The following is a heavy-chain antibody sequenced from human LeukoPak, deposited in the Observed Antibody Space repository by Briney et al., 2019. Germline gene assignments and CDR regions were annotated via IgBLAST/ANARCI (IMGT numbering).Heavy chain of an antibody. CDR3: SSIAAGYGMDV. D-gene: IGHD6-13*01. V-gene: IGHV4-59*01. J-gene: IGHJ6*02. CDR2: IYYSGST. CDR1: GGSISSYY. Sequence: PSETLSLTCTVSGGSISSYYWGWIRQPPGKGREWIGYIYYSGSTIYNPSLKSRVTISVDTSKDQFSLKLSSVTAADTAVYYCSSIAAGYGMDVWGQGTTVTVSS.